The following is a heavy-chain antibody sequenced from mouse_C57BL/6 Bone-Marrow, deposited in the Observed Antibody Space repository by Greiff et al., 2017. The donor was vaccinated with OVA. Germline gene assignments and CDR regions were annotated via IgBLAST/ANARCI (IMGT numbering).Heavy chain of an antibody. V-gene: IGHV1-81*01. D-gene: IGHD2-2*01. CDR2: IYPRSGNT. Sequence: LVESGAELARPGASVKLSCKASGYTFTSYGISWVKQRTGQGLEWIGEIYPRSGNTYYNEKFKGKATLTADKSSSTAYMELRSLTSEDSAVYFCARFGYWFAYWGQGTLVTVSA. CDR3: ARFGYWFAY. J-gene: IGHJ3*01. CDR1: GYTFTSYG.